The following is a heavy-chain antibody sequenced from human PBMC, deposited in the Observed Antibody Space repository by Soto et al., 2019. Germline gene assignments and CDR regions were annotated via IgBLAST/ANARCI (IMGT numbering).Heavy chain of an antibody. CDR3: VSGEGRNGHDTRFDY. D-gene: IGHD5-12*01. J-gene: IGHJ4*01. CDR1: GFTFHNYG. Sequence: GGSLRLCCAASGFTFHNYGMHWVRQAPGKGLEWVAVISYDGSNKYYADSVKGRFTISRDNYRNTVYLQMNGLRTEDTAFYYCVSGEGRNGHDTRFDYWGHGTLVTVSS. V-gene: IGHV3-30*03. CDR2: ISYDGSNK.